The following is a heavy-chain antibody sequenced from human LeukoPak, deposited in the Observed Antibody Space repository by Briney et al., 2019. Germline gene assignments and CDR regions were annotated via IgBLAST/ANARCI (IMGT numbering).Heavy chain of an antibody. CDR3: ARGGIYFYD. Sequence: SQTLSLTFAISGDSVSSNSAAWNWIRQSPSRGLEWLGRTYYRYKWYYEYAVSVKSRITINADTSKNKFSLLLNSVTPEDTAVYCCARGGIYFYDWGQGTLVTVSS. V-gene: IGHV6-1*01. J-gene: IGHJ4*02. CDR1: GDSVSSNSAA. CDR2: TYYRYKWYY.